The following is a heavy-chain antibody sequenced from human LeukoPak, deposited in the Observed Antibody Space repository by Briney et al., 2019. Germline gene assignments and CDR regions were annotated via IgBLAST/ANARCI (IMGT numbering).Heavy chain of an antibody. D-gene: IGHD2-21*02. CDR1: GYSFTSYW. CDR2: IDPSDSYT. Sequence: GESLKISCKGSGYSFTSYWISWVRQMPGKGLEWMGRIDPSDSYTNYSPSFQGHVTISADKSISTAYLQWSSLKASDTAMYYCARHYVVVTAIGAFDIWGQGTMVTASS. V-gene: IGHV5-10-1*01. J-gene: IGHJ3*02. CDR3: ARHYVVVTAIGAFDI.